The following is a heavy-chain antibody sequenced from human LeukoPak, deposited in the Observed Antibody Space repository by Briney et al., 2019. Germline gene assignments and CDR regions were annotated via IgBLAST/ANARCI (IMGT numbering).Heavy chain of an antibody. J-gene: IGHJ3*02. D-gene: IGHD1-1*01. CDR2: IYHSGST. Sequence: SETLSLTCAVSGYSISSGYYWGWIRQPPGKGLEWIGSIYHSGSTYYNPSLKSRVTISVDTSKNQFSLKLRSVTAADTAVYYCVRHHKGGTDAFDIWGQGTMVTVSS. V-gene: IGHV4-38-2*01. CDR3: VRHHKGGTDAFDI. CDR1: GYSISSGYY.